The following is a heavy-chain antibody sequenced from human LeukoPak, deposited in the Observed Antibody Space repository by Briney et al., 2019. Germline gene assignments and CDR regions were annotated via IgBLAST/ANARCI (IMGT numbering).Heavy chain of an antibody. V-gene: IGHV6-1*01. Sequence: SQTLSLTCAISGDSVSSNSAAWNWIRQSPSRGLEWLGRTYYRSKWYNDYAVSVKSRITINPDTSKNQFSLQLNSVTPEDTAVYYCARAESYYDSSGYYGYYFDYWGQGTLVTVSS. D-gene: IGHD3-22*01. CDR1: GDSVSSNSAA. CDR3: ARAESYYDSSGYYGYYFDY. J-gene: IGHJ4*02. CDR2: TYYRSKWYN.